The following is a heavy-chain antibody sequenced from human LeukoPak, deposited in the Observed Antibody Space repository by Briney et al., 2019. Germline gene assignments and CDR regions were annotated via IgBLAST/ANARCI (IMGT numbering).Heavy chain of an antibody. CDR3: ARDRLVVPARSNYGMDV. Sequence: PSETLSLTCTFSGGSISDYYWSWIRQTPGKGLEWIGYIYYSGSINYNPSLKSRVVISVDTSKNQFSLWLSSVTAADTAVYYCARDRLVVPARSNYGMDVWGQGTTVTVSS. CDR2: IYYSGSI. CDR1: GGSISDYY. V-gene: IGHV4-59*12. D-gene: IGHD2-2*01. J-gene: IGHJ6*02.